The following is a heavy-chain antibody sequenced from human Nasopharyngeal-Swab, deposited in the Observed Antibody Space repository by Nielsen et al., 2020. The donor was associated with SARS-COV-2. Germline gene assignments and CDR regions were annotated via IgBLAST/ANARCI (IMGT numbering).Heavy chain of an antibody. CDR2: ISSSSYI. CDR3: ARDLRSGWNWFDP. V-gene: IGHV3-21*01. Sequence: GESLPISCVASGFTFCSNSMNWVRHAPGKGLEWVSSISSSSYIYYADSVKGRFTISRDNAKNSLYLQMNSLRAEDTAVYYCARDLRSGWNWFDPWGQGTLVTSPQ. J-gene: IGHJ5*02. D-gene: IGHD6-19*01. CDR1: GFTFCSNS.